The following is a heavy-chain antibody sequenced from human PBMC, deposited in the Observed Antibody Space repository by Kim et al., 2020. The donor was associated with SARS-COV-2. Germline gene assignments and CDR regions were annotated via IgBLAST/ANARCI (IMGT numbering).Heavy chain of an antibody. CDR1: GFTFSSYW. Sequence: GGSLRLSCAASGFTFSSYWMSWVRQAPGKGLEWVANIKQDGSEKYYVDSVKGRFTISRDNAKNSLYLQMNSLRAEDTAVYYCAREPAAGTQSIWYYYYGMDVWGQGTTVTVSS. CDR3: AREPAAGTQSIWYYYYGMDV. V-gene: IGHV3-7*01. CDR2: IKQDGSEK. J-gene: IGHJ6*02. D-gene: IGHD6-13*01.